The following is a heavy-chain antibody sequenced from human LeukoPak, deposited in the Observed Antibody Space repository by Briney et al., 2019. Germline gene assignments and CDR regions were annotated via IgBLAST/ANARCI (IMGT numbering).Heavy chain of an antibody. CDR3: ARDVPTTYYYDSSGLD. D-gene: IGHD3-22*01. CDR2: INPNSGGT. J-gene: IGHJ4*02. CDR1: GYTFTGYY. Sequence: GASVKVSCKASGYTFTGYYMHWVRPAPGQGLGWMRWINPNSGGTNYAQKFQGRVTMTRDTSISTAYIELSRLRSDDTAVYYCARDVPTTYYYDSSGLDWGQGTLVTVSS. V-gene: IGHV1-2*02.